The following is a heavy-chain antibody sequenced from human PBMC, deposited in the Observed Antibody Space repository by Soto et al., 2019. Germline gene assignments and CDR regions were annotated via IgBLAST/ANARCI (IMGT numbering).Heavy chain of an antibody. V-gene: IGHV1-69*01. CDR3: ARGDGSGRYYYYYYGMDV. D-gene: IGHD3-22*01. J-gene: IGHJ6*02. CDR2: IIPIFGTA. CDR1: GGTFSSYA. Sequence: QVQLVQSGAEVKKPGSSVKVSCKASGGTFSSYAISWVRQAPGQGLEWMGGIIPIFGTANYAQKFQGRVTITADESTSTAYMELSSLRSEDTAVYYCARGDGSGRYYYYYYGMDVWGQGTTVTVSS.